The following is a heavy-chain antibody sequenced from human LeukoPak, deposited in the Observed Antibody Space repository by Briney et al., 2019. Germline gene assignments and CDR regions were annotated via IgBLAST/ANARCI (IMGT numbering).Heavy chain of an antibody. CDR3: GRGGYCSGGTFYRFNAFDI. Sequence: PGGSLRLSCATSGFTFSNYEMNWVRQAPGKGLEWVSYISPSGSTIYYTDSVKGRFTISTDNAKNSLYLQMNSLRAEDTAVYYCGRGGYCSGGTFYRFNAFDIWGQGTTVTVSS. V-gene: IGHV3-48*03. D-gene: IGHD2-15*01. J-gene: IGHJ3*02. CDR2: ISPSGSTI. CDR1: GFTFSNYE.